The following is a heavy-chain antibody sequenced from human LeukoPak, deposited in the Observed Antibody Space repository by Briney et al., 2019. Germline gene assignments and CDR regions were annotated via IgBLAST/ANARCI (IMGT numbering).Heavy chain of an antibody. CDR2: ISASCDRT. J-gene: IGHJ4*02. Sequence: GGSLRLSCAASGFTFSNFDMSWVRQAPGKGLEWVSSISASCDRTIYADSVRGRLTISRDKSKNTLYLQMSSLRAEDTAVYYCAKVPQPDYYFDSWGQGSLVTPSA. CDR3: AKVPQPDYYFDS. V-gene: IGHV3-23*01. CDR1: GFTFSNFD.